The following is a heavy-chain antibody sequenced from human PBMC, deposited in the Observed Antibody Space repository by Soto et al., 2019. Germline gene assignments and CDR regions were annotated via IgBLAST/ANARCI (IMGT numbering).Heavy chain of an antibody. J-gene: IGHJ5*02. CDR3: ARRVFRGGWFDP. V-gene: IGHV4-59*01. D-gene: IGHD3-3*01. CDR2: IYYSGST. CDR1: GGSISSYY. Sequence: SETLSLTCTVSGGSISSYYWSWIRQPPGKGLEWIGYIYYSGSTDYNPSLKSRLTISIYTSRNQFSLRLNSLSSMDTAVYYCARRVFRGGWFDPWGPGIPVTVSS.